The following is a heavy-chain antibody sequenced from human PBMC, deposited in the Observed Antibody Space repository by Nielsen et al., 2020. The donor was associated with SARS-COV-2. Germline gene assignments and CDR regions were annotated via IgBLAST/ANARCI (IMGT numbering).Heavy chain of an antibody. V-gene: IGHV4-61*01. J-gene: IGHJ4*02. D-gene: IGHD6-19*01. Sequence: SETLSLTCTVSGGSVSSGSYYWSWIRQPPGKGLEWIGYIYYSGSTNYNPSLKSRVTISVDTSKNQFSLKLSSVTAADTAVYYCARGGIAVAGTPITIDYWGQGTLVTVSS. CDR3: ARGGIAVAGTPITIDY. CDR1: GGSVSSGSYY. CDR2: IYYSGST.